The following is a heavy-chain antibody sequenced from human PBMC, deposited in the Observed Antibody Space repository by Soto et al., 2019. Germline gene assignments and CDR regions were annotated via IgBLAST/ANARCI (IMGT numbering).Heavy chain of an antibody. J-gene: IGHJ4*02. CDR1: GFTFSSYA. CDR2: ISGSGGST. CDR3: ATLTKGVMVRGVIITGHFDY. Sequence: GGSLRLSCAASGFTFSSYAMSWVRQAPGKGLEWVSAISGSGGSTYYADSVKGRFTISRDNSKNTLYLQMNSLRAEDTAVYYWATLTKGVMVRGVIITGHFDYWGQGTLVTVSS. V-gene: IGHV3-23*01. D-gene: IGHD3-10*01.